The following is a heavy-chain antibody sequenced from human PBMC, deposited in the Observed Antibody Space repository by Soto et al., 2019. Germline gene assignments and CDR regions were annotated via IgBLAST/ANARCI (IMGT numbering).Heavy chain of an antibody. D-gene: IGHD3-16*01. Sequence: SETLSLTCTVSGGSISSSYWSWIRQPPGKGLEWIGYMYDSGSTNYNPSLRSRVTISVDTSKKQFSLKLSSVTAADTAVYYCARGRGTYYYYVWDAGGQGTRVTVSS. CDR3: ARGRGTYYYYVWDA. J-gene: IGHJ6*02. V-gene: IGHV4-59*01. CDR1: GGSISSSY. CDR2: MYDSGST.